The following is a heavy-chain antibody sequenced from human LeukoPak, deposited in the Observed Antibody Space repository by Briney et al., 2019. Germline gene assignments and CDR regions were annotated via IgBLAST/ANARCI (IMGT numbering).Heavy chain of an antibody. D-gene: IGHD6-6*01. Sequence: SETLSLTCTVSGGSISSYYWSWIRQPPGKGLEWIGYIYYSGSTNYNPSLKSRVTISVDTSKNQFSLKLSSVTAADTAVYYCARSQGQLVDYYYGMHVWGQGTTVTVSS. CDR1: GGSISSYY. V-gene: IGHV4-59*01. CDR3: ARSQGQLVDYYYGMHV. J-gene: IGHJ6*02. CDR2: IYYSGST.